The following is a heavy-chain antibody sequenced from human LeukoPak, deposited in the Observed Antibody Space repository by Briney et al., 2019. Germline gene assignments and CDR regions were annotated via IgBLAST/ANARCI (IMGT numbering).Heavy chain of an antibody. CDR3: ARHGYCSSTSCQNYYYYMDV. CDR1: GGSISSYY. D-gene: IGHD2-2*03. CDR2: IYTSGST. Sequence: PSETLSLTCTVSGGSISSYYWSWIRQPPGKGLEWIGYIYTSGSTNYNPSLKSRVTISVDTSKNQFSLKLSSVTAADTAVYYCARHGYCSSTSCQNYYYYMDVWGKGTTVTVSS. V-gene: IGHV4-4*09. J-gene: IGHJ6*03.